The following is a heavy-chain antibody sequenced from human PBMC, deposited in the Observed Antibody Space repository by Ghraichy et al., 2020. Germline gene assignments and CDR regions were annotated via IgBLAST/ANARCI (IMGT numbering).Heavy chain of an antibody. CDR1: GFTFSSYS. D-gene: IGHD5-24*01. V-gene: IGHV3-30-3*01. CDR3: GRKFDMATTLDY. CDR2: ISYDESTT. Sequence: GESLNISCAASGFTFSSYSMHWVRQAPGKGLDWVAFISYDESTTYYADSVKCRFTISRDNSKNTLYLQMSSLTSEDTAVYYCGRKFDMATTLDYWGQGTLVTVSS. J-gene: IGHJ4*02.